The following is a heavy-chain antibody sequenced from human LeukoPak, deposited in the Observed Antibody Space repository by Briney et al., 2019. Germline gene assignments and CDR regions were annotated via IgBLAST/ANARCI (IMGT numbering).Heavy chain of an antibody. J-gene: IGHJ4*02. CDR1: GLSFSSFA. Sequence: GGSLRLSCAASGLSFSSFAMSWVRQGPARGLEWVSSIRGNGEKFYPDSVKGRFTLSSDSSRNTGYFQLNNLRVEDTAIYYCAKASWVSSTDAVRWGQGALVTVSS. V-gene: IGHV3-23*01. CDR3: AKASWVSSTDAVR. D-gene: IGHD3-16*01. CDR2: IRGNGEK.